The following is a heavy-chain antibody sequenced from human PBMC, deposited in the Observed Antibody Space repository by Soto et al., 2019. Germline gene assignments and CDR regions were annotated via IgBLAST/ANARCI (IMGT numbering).Heavy chain of an antibody. V-gene: IGHV1-3*01. CDR1: GYTFTRYT. Sequence: GASVKVSCKAPGYTFTRYTMNWVRQAPGQRLEWMGWINPDNGSTKSSQKFQDRVIITRDTSASTAYMDLSSLRSEDTAVYYCARGIATGQLDPWGQGTLVTVSS. CDR2: INPDNGST. D-gene: IGHD2-15*01. J-gene: IGHJ5*02. CDR3: ARGIATGQLDP.